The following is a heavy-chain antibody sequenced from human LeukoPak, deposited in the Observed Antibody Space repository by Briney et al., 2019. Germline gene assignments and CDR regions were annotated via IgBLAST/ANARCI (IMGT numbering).Heavy chain of an antibody. CDR1: GYTYTSYD. J-gene: IGHJ6*02. CDR2: MNPNSGNT. CDR3: ARPMTENSYYYGMDV. Sequence: ASVKVSCKASGYTYTSYDINWVRQAAGQGVEWMGWMNPNSGNTGYAQKFQGRVTMTRNTSISTDYMELNSLRSEDTAVYYCARPMTENSYYYGMDVWGQGTTVTVSS. V-gene: IGHV1-8*01.